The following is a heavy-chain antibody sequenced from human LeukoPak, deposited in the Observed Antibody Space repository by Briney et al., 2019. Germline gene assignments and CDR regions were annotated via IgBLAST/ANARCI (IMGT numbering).Heavy chain of an antibody. V-gene: IGHV1-8*03. J-gene: IGHJ6*03. D-gene: IGHD2-15*01. CDR1: GYTFTSYD. CDR3: ARGLRFVVVVAATKRRNYYYYMDV. Sequence: GASVKVSCKASGYTFTSYDINWVRQATGQGLEWMGWMNPNSGNTGYAQKFQGRVTITRNTSISTAYMELSSLRSEDTAVYYCARGLRFVVVVAATKRRNYYYYMDVWGKGTTVTVSS. CDR2: MNPNSGNT.